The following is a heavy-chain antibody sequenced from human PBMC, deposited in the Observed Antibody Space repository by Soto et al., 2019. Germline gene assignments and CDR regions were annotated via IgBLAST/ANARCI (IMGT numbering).Heavy chain of an antibody. Sequence: QVQLVQSGAEVKKPGASMRVSCRTSGYTFTSHFIHWVRQAPGQGLKWMGWINTGNGNTRYSETFEGRVTITRDTSANTVYMELSSLRSEDTAVYYCARDRYYYYDTSGYFSYWGQGTLVTVSS. CDR2: INTGNGNT. CDR1: GYTFTSHF. J-gene: IGHJ4*02. D-gene: IGHD3-22*01. V-gene: IGHV1-3*04. CDR3: ARDRYYYYDTSGYFSY.